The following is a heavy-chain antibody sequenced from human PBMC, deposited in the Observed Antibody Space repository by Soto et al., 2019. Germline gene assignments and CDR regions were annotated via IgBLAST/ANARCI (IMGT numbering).Heavy chain of an antibody. J-gene: IGHJ4*02. V-gene: IGHV4-59*01. CDR3: ARLPAAA. CDR2: IYYSGST. CDR1: GGSSSSYY. Sequence: SETMSLTCTVSGGSSSSYYWSGIRQPPGKGLEWIGYIYYSGSTNYNPSLKSRVTISVDTSKNQFSLKLSSVTAADTAVYYCARLPAAAWGQGILVTVSS. D-gene: IGHD6-25*01.